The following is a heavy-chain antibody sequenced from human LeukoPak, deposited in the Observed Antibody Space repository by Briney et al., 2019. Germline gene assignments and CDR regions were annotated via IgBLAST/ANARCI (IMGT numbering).Heavy chain of an antibody. CDR2: ISSSGSTI. J-gene: IGHJ4*02. CDR3: ARRAGAYSHPYDY. Sequence: SGGSLRLSCAASGFTFSSYEMHWVRQAPGKGLEWVSYISSSGSTIYYADSVKGRFTISRDNSKNTLYLQMNSLRAEDTAVYYCARRAGAYSHPYDYWGQGTLVTVSS. V-gene: IGHV3-48*03. D-gene: IGHD4/OR15-4a*01. CDR1: GFTFSSYE.